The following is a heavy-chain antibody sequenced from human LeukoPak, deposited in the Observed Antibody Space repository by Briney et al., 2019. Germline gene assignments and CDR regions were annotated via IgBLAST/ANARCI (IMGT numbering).Heavy chain of an antibody. Sequence: RASVKVSCKASGYTFTGYYMHWVRQAPEQGLEWMGWINPNSGGTNYAQKFQGRVTMTRDTSISTAYMELSRLRSDDTAVYYCARDRRPFYDSSGNLDDYFDYWGQGTLVTVSS. J-gene: IGHJ4*02. CDR2: INPNSGGT. CDR3: ARDRRPFYDSSGNLDDYFDY. CDR1: GYTFTGYY. V-gene: IGHV1-2*02. D-gene: IGHD3-22*01.